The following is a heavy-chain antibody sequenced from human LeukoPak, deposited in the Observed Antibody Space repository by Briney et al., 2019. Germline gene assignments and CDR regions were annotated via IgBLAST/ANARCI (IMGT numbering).Heavy chain of an antibody. J-gene: IGHJ6*03. D-gene: IGHD2-15*01. CDR3: AKDYSILGYMDV. CDR2: IRYDGSNK. Sequence: PGGSLRLSYAASGFTFSSYGMHWVRQAPGKGLEWVAFIRYDGSNKYYADSVKGRFTISRDNSKNTLYLQMNSLRAEDTAVYYCAKDYSILGYMDVWGKGNTVTISS. CDR1: GFTFSSYG. V-gene: IGHV3-30*02.